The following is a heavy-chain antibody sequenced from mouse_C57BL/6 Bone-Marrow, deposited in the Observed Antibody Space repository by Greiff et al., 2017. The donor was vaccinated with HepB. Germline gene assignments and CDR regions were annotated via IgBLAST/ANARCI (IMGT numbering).Heavy chain of an antibody. CDR2: IDPENGDT. J-gene: IGHJ2*01. CDR1: GFNIKDDY. D-gene: IGHD1-1*01. Sequence: EVQLQQSGAELVSPGASVKLSCTASGFNIKDDYMHWVKQRPEQGLEWIGWIDPENGDTEYASKFQGKATITADTSSNTAYLQLSSLTSEDTAVYYCTTGTTVVADYFDYWGQGTTLTVSS. CDR3: TTGTTVVADYFDY. V-gene: IGHV14-4*01.